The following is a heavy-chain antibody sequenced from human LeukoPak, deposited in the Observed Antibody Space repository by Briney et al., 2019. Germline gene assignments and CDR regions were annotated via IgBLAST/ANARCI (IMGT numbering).Heavy chain of an antibody. CDR1: GYTFTGYY. V-gene: IGHV1-2*02. D-gene: IGHD3-16*02. J-gene: IGHJ4*02. CDR2: INPNSGGT. Sequence: ASVKVSCKASGYTFTGYYMHWVRPAPGQGLEWMGWINPNSGGTNYAQKFQGRVTMTRDTSISTAYMELSRLRSDDTAVYYCARGLGELSLYGIDYWGQGTLVTVSS. CDR3: ARGLGELSLYGIDY.